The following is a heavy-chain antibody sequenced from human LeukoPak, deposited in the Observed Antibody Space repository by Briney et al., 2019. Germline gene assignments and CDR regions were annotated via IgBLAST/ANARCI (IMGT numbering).Heavy chain of an antibody. D-gene: IGHD6-19*01. J-gene: IGHJ3*02. Sequence: RGGSLRLSCAASGFTFNTYYMNWVRHAPGKGLEWVSSISVNDYIYYADSLKGRFTISRDNAKNSLYLQMNSLRVEDTAVYYCARGGLLKRRNTVTGPKGASDIWGQGTMVTVSS. CDR2: ISVNDYI. V-gene: IGHV3-69-1*01. CDR1: GFTFNTYY. CDR3: ARGGLLKRRNTVTGPKGASDI.